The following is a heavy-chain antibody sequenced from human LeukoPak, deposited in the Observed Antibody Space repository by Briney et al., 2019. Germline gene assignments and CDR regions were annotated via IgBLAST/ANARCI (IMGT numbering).Heavy chain of an antibody. J-gene: IGHJ3*02. V-gene: IGHV3-21*01. CDR1: GFTFSSYS. CDR3: ARVSRNDAFDI. Sequence: GGSLRLSCAASGFTFSSYSMNWVRQAPGKGLEWVSSISSSSSYIYYADSVKGRFTISRDNAKNSLYLQMNSLRAEDTAVYYCARVSRNDAFDIWGQGTMVTVSS. CDR2: ISSSSSYI.